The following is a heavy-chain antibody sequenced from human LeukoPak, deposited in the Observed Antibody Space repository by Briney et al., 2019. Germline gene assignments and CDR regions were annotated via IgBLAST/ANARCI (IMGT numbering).Heavy chain of an antibody. CDR2: ISSSGSHT. Sequence: GGSLSLSCATSGFTISPYSMSWVRQAPGKGLEWVACISSSGSHTYYADSVKGRFIISRDNAKNSMSLHINSLRVEDTAMYFCARGDVDYYESSGSDAFYIWGQGTRVTVSS. J-gene: IGHJ3*02. CDR1: GFTISPYS. V-gene: IGHV3-21*06. CDR3: ARGDVDYYESSGSDAFYI. D-gene: IGHD3-22*01.